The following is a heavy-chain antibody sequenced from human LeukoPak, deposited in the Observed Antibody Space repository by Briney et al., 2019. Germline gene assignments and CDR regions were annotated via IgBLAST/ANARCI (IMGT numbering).Heavy chain of an antibody. V-gene: IGHV3-7*01. CDR2: INQDGSEK. J-gene: IGHJ4*02. CDR3: ARRKAYSGYDSPPYYFDS. D-gene: IGHD5-12*01. Sequence: TGGSLRLSCAASGFTFSSFWMSWVRQAPGKGLEWVANINQDGSEKYYVDSVKGRFTISRDNAKNPLYLQMNSLRAEDTAVYYCARRKAYSGYDSPPYYFDSWGQGTLVTVSS. CDR1: GFTFSSFW.